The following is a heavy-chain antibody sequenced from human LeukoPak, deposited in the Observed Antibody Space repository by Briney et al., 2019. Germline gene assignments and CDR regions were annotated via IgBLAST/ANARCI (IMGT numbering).Heavy chain of an antibody. Sequence: SETLSLTCTVSGGSISSYYWSWIRQPAGKGLEWIGRIYTSGSTNYNPSLKSRVTMSVDTSKNQFSLKLSSVTAAHTAVYYCARESGSYYYGSGSPSRWFDYWGQGTLVTVSS. J-gene: IGHJ4*02. CDR2: IYTSGST. CDR3: ARESGSYYYGSGSPSRWFDY. D-gene: IGHD3-10*01. V-gene: IGHV4-4*07. CDR1: GGSISSYY.